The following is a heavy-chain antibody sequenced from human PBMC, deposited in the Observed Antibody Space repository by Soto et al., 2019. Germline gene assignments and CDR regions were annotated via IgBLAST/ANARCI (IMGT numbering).Heavy chain of an antibody. D-gene: IGHD3-3*01. CDR3: TKGGDSWSGYAQH. CDR2: ISDSGGSS. Sequence: EVQLLESGGGLVQPGGSLRLSCAASRFTLRNYVVNWVRQAPGKGLEWVSGISDSGGSSSSADSVKGRFTVSRDNSKNTLYLQMDSLTGDDTAVYYCTKGGDSWSGYAQHWGQGALVTVAS. V-gene: IGHV3-23*01. J-gene: IGHJ1*01. CDR1: RFTLRNYV.